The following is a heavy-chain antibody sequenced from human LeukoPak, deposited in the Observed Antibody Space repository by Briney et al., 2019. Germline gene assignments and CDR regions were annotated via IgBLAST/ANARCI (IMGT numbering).Heavy chain of an antibody. J-gene: IGHJ4*02. CDR3: ARPYSSGWYHPFDY. Sequence: ASVKVSCKAPGYIFTGYYIHWVRQAPGQGLEWMGWINPNSGDTKYAQKFQGRVTMTRDTSNNTVYMELSRLTSDDTAVYYCARPYSSGWYHPFDYWGQGTLVTVSS. CDR2: INPNSGDT. CDR1: GYIFTGYY. D-gene: IGHD6-19*01. V-gene: IGHV1-2*02.